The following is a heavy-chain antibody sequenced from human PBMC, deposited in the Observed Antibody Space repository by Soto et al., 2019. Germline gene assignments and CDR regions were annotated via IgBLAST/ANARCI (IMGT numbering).Heavy chain of an antibody. CDR2: ISYDGSNK. CDR3: ARVRRVLLWFGELPLDY. CDR1: GFTFSSYA. V-gene: IGHV3-30-3*01. J-gene: IGHJ4*02. Sequence: PGGSLRLSCAASGFTFSSYAMHWVRQAPGKGLEWVAVISYDGSNKYYADSVKGRFTISRDNSKNALYLQMNSLRAEDTAVYYCARVRRVLLWFGELPLDYWGQGTLVTVSS. D-gene: IGHD3-10*01.